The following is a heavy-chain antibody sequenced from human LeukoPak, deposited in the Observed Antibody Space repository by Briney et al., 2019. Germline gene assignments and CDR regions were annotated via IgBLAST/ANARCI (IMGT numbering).Heavy chain of an antibody. CDR1: GFTFSNYY. D-gene: IGHD4/OR15-4a*01. Sequence: GSLRLSCVASGFTFSNYYMHWVRQAPGKGLEWVAIISDDGERKFYADSVRGRITISRDKSKNTLFLQMNSLRADDTAVYFCAKDLSGPWCIDYWGQGTLVTVST. CDR3: AKDLSGPWCIDY. J-gene: IGHJ4*02. CDR2: ISDDGERK. V-gene: IGHV3-30*18.